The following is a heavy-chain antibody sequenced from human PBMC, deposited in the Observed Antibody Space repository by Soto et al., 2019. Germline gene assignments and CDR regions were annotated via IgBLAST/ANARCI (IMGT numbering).Heavy chain of an antibody. CDR1: GASINSGGYY. D-gene: IGHD1-26*01. J-gene: IGHJ4*02. Sequence: PSETLSLTCTVSGASINSGGYYWSWIRQLPGKGLEGIGYIYFSGSTYYNPSLESRVTISLDTSQNQFSLKLSSVTAADTDVYSCASGNAWEVLLAYWGQGTLVTVSS. CDR2: IYFSGST. CDR3: ASGNAWEVLLAY. V-gene: IGHV4-31*03.